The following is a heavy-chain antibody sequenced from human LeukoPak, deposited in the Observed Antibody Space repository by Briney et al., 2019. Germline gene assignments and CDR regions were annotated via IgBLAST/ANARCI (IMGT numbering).Heavy chain of an antibody. CDR2: FDPEDGET. V-gene: IGHV1-24*01. CDR1: GYTLTELS. Sequence: ASVKVSCKVSGYTLTELSMHWVRQAPGKGLEWMGGFDPEDGETIYAQKFQGRVTMTRGTSTSTVYMELSSLRSEDTAVYYCARGGTGVPPGYWGQGTLVTVSS. CDR3: ARGGTGVPPGY. D-gene: IGHD7-27*01. J-gene: IGHJ4*02.